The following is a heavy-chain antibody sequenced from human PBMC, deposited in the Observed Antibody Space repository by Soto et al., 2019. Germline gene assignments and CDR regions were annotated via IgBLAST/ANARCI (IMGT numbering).Heavy chain of an antibody. CDR1: GFSVSSNY. Sequence: DVQLVESGGGLVQPGGSLRLSCVISGFSVSSNYLSWVRQAPGKGLEWVSVHYSGGSTYYADSVQGRFTISRDKSNNTLYLQMRRVRAEDTAVYFCARHRHPRGTVGATSPLDPWGQGTQVTVSS. J-gene: IGHJ5*02. D-gene: IGHD1-26*01. V-gene: IGHV3-53*01. CDR2: HYSGGST. CDR3: ARHRHPRGTVGATSPLDP.